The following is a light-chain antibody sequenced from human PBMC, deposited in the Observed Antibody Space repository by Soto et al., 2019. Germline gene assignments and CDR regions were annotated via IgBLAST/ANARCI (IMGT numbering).Light chain of an antibody. CDR2: DDY. V-gene: IGKV1-5*01. J-gene: IGKJ4*01. CDR3: QQVKTYPRT. Sequence: TQMTQSHSTLSTSVGDRVTITCRASQSVSMWLAWYQQKPGQAHRLWSDDDYSLESWVPSRVSASGSGTECTLTISSLESEEWATYYCQQVKTYPRTVGGGTKVDIK. CDR1: QSVSMW.